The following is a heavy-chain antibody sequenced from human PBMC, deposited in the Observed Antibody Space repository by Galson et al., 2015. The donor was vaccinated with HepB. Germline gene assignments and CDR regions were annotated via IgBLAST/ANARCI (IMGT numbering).Heavy chain of an antibody. J-gene: IGHJ4*02. CDR2: LSASGVST. V-gene: IGHV3-23*01. CDR3: AKESLGGYTYGEIDY. Sequence: SLRLSCAASGFAFNTYAMSWVRQAPGKGLEWVSSLSASGVSTYYADSVKGRFHISRDNSKNTLYLQMNSLRAEDTAVYYCAKESLGGYTYGEIDYWGQGTLVTVSS. D-gene: IGHD5-18*01. CDR1: GFAFNTYA.